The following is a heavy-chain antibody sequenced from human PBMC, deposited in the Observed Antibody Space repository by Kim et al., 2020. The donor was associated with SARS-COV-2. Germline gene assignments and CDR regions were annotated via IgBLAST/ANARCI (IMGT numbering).Heavy chain of an antibody. Sequence: ASVKVSCKASGYTFTSYGISWVRQAPGQGLEWMGWISAYNGNTNYAQKLQGRVTMTTDTSTSTAYMELRSLRSDDTAVYYCAGAPGSYGYYYYGMDVWGQGTTVTVSS. CDR1: GYTFTSYG. CDR3: AGAPGSYGYYYYGMDV. J-gene: IGHJ6*02. D-gene: IGHD5-18*01. CDR2: ISAYNGNT. V-gene: IGHV1-18*01.